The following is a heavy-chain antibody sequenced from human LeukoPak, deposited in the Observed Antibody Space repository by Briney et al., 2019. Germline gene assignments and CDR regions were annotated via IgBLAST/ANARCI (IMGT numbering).Heavy chain of an antibody. J-gene: IGHJ4*02. D-gene: IGHD3-22*01. CDR1: GFTFSSYG. CDR3: AKDCRSSGYRTQIDY. Sequence: GGSLRLSCAASGFTFSSYGMHWVRQAPGKGLEWVAVISYDGSNKYYADSVKGRFTISRDNSKNTLYLQMNSLRAEDTAVYYCAKDCRSSGYRTQIDYWGQGTLVTVSS. V-gene: IGHV3-30*18. CDR2: ISYDGSNK.